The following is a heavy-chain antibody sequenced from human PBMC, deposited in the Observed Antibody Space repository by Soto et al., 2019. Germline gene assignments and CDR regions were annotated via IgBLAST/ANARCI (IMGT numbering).Heavy chain of an antibody. CDR3: ARGEAGVGATQYYYYGMDV. D-gene: IGHD1-26*01. J-gene: IGHJ6*02. CDR2: IIPIFGTA. V-gene: IGHV1-69*13. Sequence: SVKVSCKASGGTFSSYAISWVRQAPGQGLEWMGGIIPIFGTANYAQKFQGRVTITADESTSTAYMELSSLRSEDTAVYYCARGEAGVGATQYYYYGMDVWGQGTTVTVS. CDR1: GGTFSSYA.